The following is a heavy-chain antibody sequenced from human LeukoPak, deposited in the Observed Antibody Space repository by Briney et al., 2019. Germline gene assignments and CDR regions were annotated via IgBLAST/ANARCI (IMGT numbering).Heavy chain of an antibody. CDR2: ISTSGSP. CDR3: ARQGGGFWYFDL. Sequence: SETLSLTCTVSGGSISTYYWSWIRQPAGKGLEWIGRISTSGSPNYDPSLKSRVTMSVDTSKNQFSLRLTSVTAADTAVYYCARQGGGFWYFDLWGRGTLVTVSS. V-gene: IGHV4-4*07. CDR1: GGSISTYY. J-gene: IGHJ2*01. D-gene: IGHD6-25*01.